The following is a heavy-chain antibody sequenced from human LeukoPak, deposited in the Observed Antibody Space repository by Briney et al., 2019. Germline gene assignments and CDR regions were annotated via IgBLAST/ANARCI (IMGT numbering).Heavy chain of an antibody. Sequence: GGSLRLSCAASGFTFDDYAMHWVRQAPGKGLEWVSGISWNSGSIGYADSVKGRFTISRENAKNSLYLQMNSLRPEDMALYYCVIEYRGYLVTGTRGYFDYWGQGTLVTVSS. CDR3: VIEYRGYLVTGTRGYFDY. D-gene: IGHD6-19*01. J-gene: IGHJ4*02. V-gene: IGHV3-9*03. CDR2: ISWNSGSI. CDR1: GFTFDDYA.